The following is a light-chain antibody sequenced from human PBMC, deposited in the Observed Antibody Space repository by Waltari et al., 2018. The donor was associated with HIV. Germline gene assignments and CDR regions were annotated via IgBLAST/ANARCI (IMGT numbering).Light chain of an antibody. CDR1: SSDVQIYNL. V-gene: IGLV2-23*02. CDR2: EVT. CDR3: CSYAGTSDYVI. Sequence: QSALTQIASVSGSPGQSITISCTGTSSDVQIYNLVSWYQHRPGKAPKLIIYEVTKRPFGISSRFSVSKSGNMASLTISGLQAEDEADYYCCSYAGTSDYVIFGGGTKLTVL. J-gene: IGLJ2*01.